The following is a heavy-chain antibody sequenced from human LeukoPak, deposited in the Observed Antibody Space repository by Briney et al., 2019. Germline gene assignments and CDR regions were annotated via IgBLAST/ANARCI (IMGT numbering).Heavy chain of an antibody. J-gene: IGHJ4*02. CDR1: GYTFTGYY. D-gene: IGHD6-13*01. Sequence: GASVKVSCKASGYTFTGYYMHWVRQAPGQGLEWMGWINPNSGGTNYAQKFQGRVTMTRDTSISTAYMELSRLRSDDTAVYYCARGVRYSSSWSRPTPIDYWGQGTLVTVSS. V-gene: IGHV1-2*02. CDR2: INPNSGGT. CDR3: ARGVRYSSSWSRPTPIDY.